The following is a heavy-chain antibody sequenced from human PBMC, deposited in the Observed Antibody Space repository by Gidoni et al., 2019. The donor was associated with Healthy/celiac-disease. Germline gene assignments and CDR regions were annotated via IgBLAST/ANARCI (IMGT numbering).Heavy chain of an antibody. CDR1: GYSFTSYW. J-gene: IGHJ4*02. V-gene: IGHV5-10-1*03. Sequence: EVQLVQSGAEVKKPGESLRISCKGSGYSFTSYWISWVRQMPGKGLEWMGRIDPSDSYTNDSPSFQGHVTISADKSISTAYLQWSSLKASDTAMYYCARSEDSSGWSTPYDYWGQGTLVTVSS. CDR3: ARSEDSSGWSTPYDY. CDR2: IDPSDSYT. D-gene: IGHD6-19*01.